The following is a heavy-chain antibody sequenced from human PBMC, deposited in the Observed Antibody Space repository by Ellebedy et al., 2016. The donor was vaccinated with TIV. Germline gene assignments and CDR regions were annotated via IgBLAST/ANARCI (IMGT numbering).Heavy chain of an antibody. Sequence: ASVKVSCXASGYTFTGYYMHWVRQAPGQGLEWMGWINPNSGGTNYAQKFQGRVTMTRDTSISTAYMELSRLRSDDTAVYYCARQRDYDYVWGDAFDIWGQGTMVTVSS. CDR2: INPNSGGT. J-gene: IGHJ3*02. CDR1: GYTFTGYY. CDR3: ARQRDYDYVWGDAFDI. D-gene: IGHD3-16*01. V-gene: IGHV1-2*02.